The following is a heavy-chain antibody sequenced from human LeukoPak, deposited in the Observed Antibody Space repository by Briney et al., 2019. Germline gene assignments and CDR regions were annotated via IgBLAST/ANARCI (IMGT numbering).Heavy chain of an antibody. J-gene: IGHJ6*03. D-gene: IGHD3-10*01. CDR2: MNPNSGNT. CDR3: AREYGSGSYFTLSTRYYYMDV. V-gene: IGHV1-8*01. CDR1: GYTFASYD. Sequence: ASVKVSCKASGYTFASYDINWVRQATGQGLEWVGWMNPNSGNTGYAQKFQGRVTMTRNTSISTAYMELNSLRSEDTAVYYCAREYGSGSYFTLSTRYYYMDVWGKGTTVTISS.